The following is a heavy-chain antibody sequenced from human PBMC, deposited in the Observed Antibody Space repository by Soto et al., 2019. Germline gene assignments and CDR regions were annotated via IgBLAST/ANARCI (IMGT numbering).Heavy chain of an antibody. CDR1: GGSISSGGYS. Sequence: PSETLSLTCAVSGGSISSGGYSWSWIRQPPGKGLEWIGYIYHSVSTYYNPSLKSRVTISVDRSKNQFSLKLTSVTAADTAVYFCSRGRDPHKGGR. J-gene: IGHJ2*01. V-gene: IGHV4-30-2*01. CDR2: IYHSVST. CDR3: SRGRDPHK.